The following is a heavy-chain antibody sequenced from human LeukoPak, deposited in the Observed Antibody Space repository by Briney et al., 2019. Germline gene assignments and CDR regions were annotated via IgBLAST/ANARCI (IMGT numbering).Heavy chain of an antibody. J-gene: IGHJ6*03. CDR1: GGSISSYY. V-gene: IGHV4-59*01. D-gene: IGHD3-3*01. CDR3: ARDGYDFWSGYYHPTAYYMDV. Sequence: PSETLSLTCTVSGGSISSYYWSWIRQPPGKGLEWIGYIYYSGSTNYNPSLKSRVTISVDTSKNQFSLKLSSVTAADTAVYYCARDGYDFWSGYYHPTAYYMDVWGKGTTVTVSS. CDR2: IYYSGST.